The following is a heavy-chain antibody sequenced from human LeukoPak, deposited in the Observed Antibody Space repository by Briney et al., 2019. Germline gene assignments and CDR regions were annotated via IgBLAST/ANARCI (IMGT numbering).Heavy chain of an antibody. J-gene: IGHJ5*02. CDR2: IIPIFGTA. D-gene: IGHD3-3*01. V-gene: IGHV1-69*13. Sequence: GASVKVSCKASGGTFSSYAISWVRQAPGQGLEWMGGIIPIFGTANYAQKFQGRVTITADESTSTAYMELSSLRSEDTAVYYCARGDYDFWSGTTEGNWFDPWGQGTLVTVSS. CDR3: ARGDYDFWSGTTEGNWFDP. CDR1: GGTFSSYA.